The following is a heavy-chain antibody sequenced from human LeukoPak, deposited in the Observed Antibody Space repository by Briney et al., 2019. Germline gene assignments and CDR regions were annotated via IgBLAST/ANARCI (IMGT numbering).Heavy chain of an antibody. D-gene: IGHD6-19*01. V-gene: IGHV3-9*01. CDR3: ARDLPKAWSGGWWGLDS. J-gene: IGHJ4*02. CDR1: GFIFDDYA. Sequence: GGSLRLSCAASGFIFDDYAMHWVRQAPGKGLEWVSGISWNSGNKGYADSVKGRFTISRDNAKNSLYLQMNSLRPEDTAMYYCARDLPKAWSGGWWGLDSWGQGTLVTVSS. CDR2: ISWNSGNK.